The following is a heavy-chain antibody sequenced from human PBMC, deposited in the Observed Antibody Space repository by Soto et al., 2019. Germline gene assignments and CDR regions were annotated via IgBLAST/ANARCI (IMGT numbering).Heavy chain of an antibody. Sequence: QVQLQESGPGLVKPSETLSLTCTVSGASISGFYWSWIRKSAGKGLEWIGRIYATGTTDYNPSLKSRGMMSVDTSKKQFSLQLRSVTAADTAVYYCVRDGTKTLRDWFDPWGQGISVTVSS. CDR1: GASISGFY. J-gene: IGHJ5*02. V-gene: IGHV4-4*07. D-gene: IGHD1-1*01. CDR3: VRDGTKTLRDWFDP. CDR2: IYATGTT.